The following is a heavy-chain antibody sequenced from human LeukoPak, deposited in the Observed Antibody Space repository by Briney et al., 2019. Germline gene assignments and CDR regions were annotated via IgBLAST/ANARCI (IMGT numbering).Heavy chain of an antibody. D-gene: IGHD2-15*01. Sequence: GGSLRLSCAASGFTFVTFAMHWVRQAPGKGLEWVAVMSYDGSNKYYADSVKGRFTISSDNSKNTLYLQMNSLRSEDTAVYYCARGHGGIVVVVRDAFDIWGQGTMVIVSS. J-gene: IGHJ3*02. CDR2: MSYDGSNK. V-gene: IGHV3-30-3*01. CDR3: ARGHGGIVVVVRDAFDI. CDR1: GFTFVTFA.